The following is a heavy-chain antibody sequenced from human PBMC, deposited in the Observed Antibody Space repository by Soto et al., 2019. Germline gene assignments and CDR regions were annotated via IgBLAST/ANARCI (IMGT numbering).Heavy chain of an antibody. J-gene: IGHJ3*02. D-gene: IGHD3-10*01. CDR1: GGSISSGGYY. CDR3: AAWITMVRGVITAFDI. CDR2: IYYSGST. V-gene: IGHV4-31*03. Sequence: QVQLQESGPGLVKPSQTLSLTCTVSGGSISSGGYYWSWIRQHPGKGLEWIGYIYYSGSTYYNPSLKSRVTISVNTSKNQFSLKLSSVTAADTAVYYCAAWITMVRGVITAFDIWGQGTMVTVSS.